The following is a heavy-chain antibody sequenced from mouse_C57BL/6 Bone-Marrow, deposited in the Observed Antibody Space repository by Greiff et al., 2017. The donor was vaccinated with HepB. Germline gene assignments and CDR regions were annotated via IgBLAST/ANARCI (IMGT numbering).Heavy chain of an antibody. V-gene: IGHV14-1*01. Sequence: EVQLQQSGAELVRPGASVKLSCTASGFNIKDYYMHWVKQRPEQGLEWIGRIDPEDGDTEYAPKFQGKATMTADTPSNTAYLQLSSLTSEDTAVYYCHITTVVADYWYFDVWGTGTTVTVSS. J-gene: IGHJ1*03. CDR1: GFNIKDYY. CDR2: IDPEDGDT. CDR3: HITTVVADYWYFDV. D-gene: IGHD1-1*01.